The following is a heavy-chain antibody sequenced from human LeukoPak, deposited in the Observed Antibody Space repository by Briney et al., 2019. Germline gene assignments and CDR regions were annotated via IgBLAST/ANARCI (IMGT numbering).Heavy chain of an antibody. V-gene: IGHV1-69*04. CDR2: IIPILGIA. CDR1: GGTFGSYA. J-gene: IGHJ4*02. CDR3: ARDAQGLYYFDY. Sequence: GASVKVSCKASGGTFGSYAISWVRQAPGQGLEWMGRIIPILGIANYAQKFQGRVTITADKSTSTAYMELSSLRSEDTAVYYCARDAQGLYYFDYWGQGTLVTVSS.